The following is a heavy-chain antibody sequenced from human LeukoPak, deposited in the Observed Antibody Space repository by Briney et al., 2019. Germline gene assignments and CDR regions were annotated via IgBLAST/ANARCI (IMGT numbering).Heavy chain of an antibody. Sequence: GGSLRLSCEASGFTFSSYEMNWVRQAPGRGLEWVAKIEEDGSAKYYMDSVKGRFSIYRDNAKNSLYLQMYSLRAEDTAMYYCARAGQLNYWGQGTLVTVSS. CDR2: IEEDGSAK. CDR3: ARAGQLNY. V-gene: IGHV3-7*05. J-gene: IGHJ4*02. D-gene: IGHD6-13*01. CDR1: GFTFSSYE.